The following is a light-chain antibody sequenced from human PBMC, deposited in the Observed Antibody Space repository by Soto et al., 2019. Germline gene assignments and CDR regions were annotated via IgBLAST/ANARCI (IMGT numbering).Light chain of an antibody. CDR2: AAS. CDR3: QQFGSSPGFT. CDR1: QSINNRY. Sequence: EIVLTQSPGTLSLSPGERATLSCRASQSINNRYLAWYQQKPGQAPRLLIYAASSRATGIPDRFSGSGSGTAFTLTISSLEPEDFAVYYCQQFGSSPGFTFGPGTKVDIK. J-gene: IGKJ3*01. V-gene: IGKV3-20*01.